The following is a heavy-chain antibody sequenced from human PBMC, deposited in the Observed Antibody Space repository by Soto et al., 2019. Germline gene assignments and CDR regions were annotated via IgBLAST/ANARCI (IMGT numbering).Heavy chain of an antibody. CDR2: IYYSGST. V-gene: IGHV4-39*07. Sequence: SETLSLTCTVSGGSISSSSYYWGWIRQPPGKGLEWIGSIYYSGSTYYNPSLKSRVTISVDTSKNQFSLKLSSVTAADTAVYYCARAATDYDYIWGSSLKIDYWGQGTLVTVSS. J-gene: IGHJ4*02. CDR3: ARAATDYDYIWGSSLKIDY. CDR1: GGSISSSSYY. D-gene: IGHD3-16*01.